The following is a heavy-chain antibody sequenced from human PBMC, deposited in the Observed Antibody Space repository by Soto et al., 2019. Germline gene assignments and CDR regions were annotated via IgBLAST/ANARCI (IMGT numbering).Heavy chain of an antibody. V-gene: IGHV3-30*03. J-gene: IGHJ4*02. CDR1: GFTFSSYG. CDR2: ISHDGSNK. Sequence: ESGGGVVQPGRFLRLSCAASGFTFSSYGMHWVRQAPGKGLEWVAVISHDGSNKYYADSVKGRFTISRDNSKNTLYLQMDSLRAEDTAVYYCAMPTVYNSGWFGLIDYWGQGALLTVSS. CDR3: AMPTVYNSGWFGLIDY. D-gene: IGHD6-19*01.